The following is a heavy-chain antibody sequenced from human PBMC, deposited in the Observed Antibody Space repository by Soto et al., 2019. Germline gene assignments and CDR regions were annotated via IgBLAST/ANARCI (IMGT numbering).Heavy chain of an antibody. J-gene: IGHJ4*02. CDR1: GGSFSGYY. Sequence: ASETLCLTCAVYGGSFSGYYWSGIRQPPGKGLEWIGEIGHSGGTVYNPSLESRVTISEDSSNNQFSLKLNSVTAADTAGEDCARHGGYYFDYWAQGAPVTFSS. V-gene: IGHV4-34*01. CDR3: ARHGGYYFDY. D-gene: IGHD3-16*01. CDR2: IGHSGGT.